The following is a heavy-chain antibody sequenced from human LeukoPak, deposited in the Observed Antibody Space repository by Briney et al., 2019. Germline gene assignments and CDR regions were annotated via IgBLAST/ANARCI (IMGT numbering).Heavy chain of an antibody. D-gene: IGHD4/OR15-4a*01. Sequence: PGGPLRLSCATSGVTFSGYSRSWFRQAPGKGLEWVANIKQNESEKYYVDSVKGRFTISRDNAKSSLYLQMNSLRAEDTAVYYCARDDRPSANSRDWLNPWGQGTLVTVS. CDR3: ARDDRPSANSRDWLNP. J-gene: IGHJ5*02. CDR1: GVTFSGYS. V-gene: IGHV3-7*01. CDR2: IKQNESEK.